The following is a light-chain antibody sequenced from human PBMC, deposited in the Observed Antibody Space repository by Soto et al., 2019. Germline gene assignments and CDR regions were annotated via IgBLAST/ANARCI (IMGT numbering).Light chain of an antibody. CDR1: QIVTSGH. CDR2: DAS. CDR3: QQYGSSPPNT. V-gene: IGKV3-20*01. J-gene: IGKJ2*01. Sequence: IVLTQCPGTLYLSPGERATLSCRASQIVTSGHLAWYQQKPGQAPRLLMYDASIRATGIPDRFSGSGSGADFTLTISRLEPEDFGLYYCQQYGSSPPNTFGQGTRLELK.